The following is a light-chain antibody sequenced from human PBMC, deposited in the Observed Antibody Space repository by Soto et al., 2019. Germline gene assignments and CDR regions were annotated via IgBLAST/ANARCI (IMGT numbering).Light chain of an antibody. CDR1: SSDVGSYNL. CDR3: CSCAGSSTFVV. CDR2: EAS. V-gene: IGLV2-23*02. J-gene: IGLJ3*02. Sequence: QSALTQPASVSGSPGQSITISCTGTSSDVGSYNLVSWYQQYPGKAPQLMIYEASKRPSGVSDRFSGSKSGDTASLTISGLQAEDEADYYWCSCAGSSTFVVFGGGTKLTVL.